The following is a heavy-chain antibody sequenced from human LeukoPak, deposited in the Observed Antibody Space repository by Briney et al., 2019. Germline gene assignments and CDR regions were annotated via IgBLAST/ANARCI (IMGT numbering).Heavy chain of an antibody. Sequence: PGGSLRLSCVASGFTFSSYGMSWVRQAPGKGLEWVSAIGGSGGSTYYADSVKGRFTISRDNSKNTLYLQVHSLRAEDTAVYYCANLLRWEPYWGQGTLVTVSS. CDR1: GFTFSSYG. CDR2: IGGSGGST. V-gene: IGHV3-23*01. D-gene: IGHD4-23*01. CDR3: ANLLRWEPY. J-gene: IGHJ4*02.